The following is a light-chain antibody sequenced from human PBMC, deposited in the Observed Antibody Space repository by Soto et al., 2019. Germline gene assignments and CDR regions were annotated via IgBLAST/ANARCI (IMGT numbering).Light chain of an antibody. V-gene: IGKV1-39*01. Sequence: DIQMTQSPSSLSASVGDRVTITCRASQSISSYFNWYQQKPGKAPKLLIYGASSLQSGVPSRFSGSGSGTDFTLTISRLQPEDFATYFCQQSYTTPRTFGQGTKVEVK. CDR3: QQSYTTPRT. CDR2: GAS. CDR1: QSISSY. J-gene: IGKJ1*01.